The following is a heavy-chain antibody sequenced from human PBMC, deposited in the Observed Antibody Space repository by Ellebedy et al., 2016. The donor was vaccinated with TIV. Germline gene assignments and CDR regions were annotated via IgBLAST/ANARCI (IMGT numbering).Heavy chain of an antibody. CDR3: AREAGNEAMGD. D-gene: IGHD5-18*01. V-gene: IGHV1-2*02. CDR1: GNMFNGYH. J-gene: IGHJ4*02. Sequence: ASVKVSXXASGNMFNGYHIYWVRQAPGQGLEVMGWVDLKSGDTMYAQRFQGRVTMTRDRSISTAFMELTSLKSDDTAMYYCAREAGNEAMGDWGQGTLVTVSS. CDR2: VDLKSGDT.